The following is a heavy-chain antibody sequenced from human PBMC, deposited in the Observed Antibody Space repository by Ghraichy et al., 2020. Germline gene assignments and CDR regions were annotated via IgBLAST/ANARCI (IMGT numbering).Heavy chain of an antibody. CDR1: GGSITNRDYY. J-gene: IGHJ3*02. CDR3: AGDVTMIKPGAFDI. CDR2: VHYSGSS. V-gene: IGHV4-61*08. Sequence: SETLSLTCNVFGGSITNRDYYWSWIRQPPGKGLEWIGNVHYSGSSSYNPFLKSRVTISLDMSKTQFSLEMQSVTAADTAMYYCAGDVTMIKPGAFDIWGQGTMVAVSS. D-gene: IGHD3-22*01.